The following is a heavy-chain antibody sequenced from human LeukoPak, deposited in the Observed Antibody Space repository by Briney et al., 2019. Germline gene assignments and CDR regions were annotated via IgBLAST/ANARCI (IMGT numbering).Heavy chain of an antibody. D-gene: IGHD6-13*01. CDR1: GGSISSSNW. V-gene: IGHV4-4*02. Sequence: SETLSLTCAVSGGSISSSNWWSWVRQPPGKGLEWIGEIYHSGSTNYNPSLKSRVTISVDTSKNQFSLKLSSVTAADTAVYYCLAAAGRGRNYWGQGTLVTVSS. CDR3: LAAAGRGRNY. J-gene: IGHJ4*02. CDR2: IYHSGST.